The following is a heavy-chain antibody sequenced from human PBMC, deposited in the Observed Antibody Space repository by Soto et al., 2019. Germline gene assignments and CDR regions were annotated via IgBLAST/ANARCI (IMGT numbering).Heavy chain of an antibody. Sequence: GGSLRLSCAASGFTFSTYGMHWVRQAPGKGLEWVALIWFDGSDKYYADSVKGRFTISRDNSKNTLYLQMNSLRAEDTAVYYCARLYCSSTSCYSVGAFDVWGQGTMVTV. CDR1: GFTFSTYG. J-gene: IGHJ3*01. CDR2: IWFDGSDK. D-gene: IGHD2-2*01. CDR3: ARLYCSSTSCYSVGAFDV. V-gene: IGHV3-33*01.